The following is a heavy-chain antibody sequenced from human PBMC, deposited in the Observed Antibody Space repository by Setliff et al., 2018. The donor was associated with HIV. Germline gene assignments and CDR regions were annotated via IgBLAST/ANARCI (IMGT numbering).Heavy chain of an antibody. Sequence: SLTCSVSGGSIDNNKYYWTWIRQPPGKGLEWTGSIYHTGRTYYNRSLESPLTISIDTSKNQFSLKLTSVTAADMGVYYCARGRKKTLAVSGTRYFDFWGQGTLVTVSS. D-gene: IGHD6-19*01. J-gene: IGHJ4*02. CDR3: ARGRKKTLAVSGTRYFDF. CDR2: IYHTGRT. CDR1: GGSIDNNKYY. V-gene: IGHV4-39*07.